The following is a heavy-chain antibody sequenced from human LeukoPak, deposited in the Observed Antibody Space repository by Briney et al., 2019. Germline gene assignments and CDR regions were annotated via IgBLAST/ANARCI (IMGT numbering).Heavy chain of an antibody. CDR3: ARELEVTTKYFDY. J-gene: IGHJ4*02. CDR1: GGSFSGYY. Sequence: PSETLSLTRAVYGGSFSGYYWSWIRQPPGKGLEWIGEINHSGSTNYNPSLKSRVTISVDTSKNQFSLKLSSVTAADTAVYYCARELEVTTKYFDYWGQGTLVTVSS. CDR2: INHSGST. V-gene: IGHV4-34*01. D-gene: IGHD4-17*01.